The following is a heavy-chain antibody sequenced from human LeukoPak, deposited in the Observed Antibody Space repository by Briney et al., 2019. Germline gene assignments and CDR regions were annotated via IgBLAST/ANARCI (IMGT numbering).Heavy chain of an antibody. CDR3: AKALGPHDVYYFDY. J-gene: IGHJ4*02. CDR2: ISWNSGSI. V-gene: IGHV3-9*01. D-gene: IGHD2-8*01. Sequence: PGGSLRLSCAASGFTFDDYAMHWVRQAPGKGLEWVSGISWNSGSIGYADSVKGRFTISRDNAKNSLYLQMNSLRAEDTALYYCAKALGPHDVYYFDYWGQGTLVTVSS. CDR1: GFTFDDYA.